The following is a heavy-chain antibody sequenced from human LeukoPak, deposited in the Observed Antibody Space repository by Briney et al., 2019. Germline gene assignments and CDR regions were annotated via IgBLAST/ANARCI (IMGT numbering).Heavy chain of an antibody. CDR1: GDSINSFY. CDR3: ARDNSVEDTAWWFDP. V-gene: IGHV4-4*07. Sequence: SETLSLTCTVSGDSINSFYWSWIRQPAGKGLEWIGRIYTSGSTNYSPSLKSRVTMSVDTSKNQFSLKLSSVTAADTAVYYCARDNSVEDTAWWFDPWGQGTLVTVSS. CDR2: IYTSGST. D-gene: IGHD4-23*01. J-gene: IGHJ5*02.